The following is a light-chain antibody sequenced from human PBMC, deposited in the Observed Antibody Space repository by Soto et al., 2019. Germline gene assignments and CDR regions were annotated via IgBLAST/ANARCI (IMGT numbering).Light chain of an antibody. CDR1: QSISRL. V-gene: IGKV1-5*01. J-gene: IGKJ1*01. Sequence: DIQMTQSPSTLSASVGDRVTITCRASQSISRLLAWYQQKPGKAPKLLIYDASSLESGVPSRFSGSGSGTEFTLTISSLQPDDFATYYCQQYNSYPWTFGQGTKVDIK. CDR2: DAS. CDR3: QQYNSYPWT.